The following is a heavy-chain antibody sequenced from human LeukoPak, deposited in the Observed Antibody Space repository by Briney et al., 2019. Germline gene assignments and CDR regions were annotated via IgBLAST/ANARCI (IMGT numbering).Heavy chain of an antibody. CDR3: ARDSGGYVPLEFDY. CDR2: ISSGSSYI. V-gene: IGHV3-21*01. Sequence: GGSLRLSCAASGFTFSSYSMNWVRQAPGKGLEWVSSISSGSSYIYYADSVKGRFTISRDNAKNSLCLQMNSLRGEDSAVYYCARDSGGYVPLEFDYWGQGTLVIVSS. J-gene: IGHJ4*02. CDR1: GFTFSSYS. D-gene: IGHD5-12*01.